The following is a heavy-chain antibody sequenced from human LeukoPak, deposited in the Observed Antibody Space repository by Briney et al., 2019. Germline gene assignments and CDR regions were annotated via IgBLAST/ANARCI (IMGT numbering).Heavy chain of an antibody. CDR2: SDYTGGT. CDR3: ANTDYGDYVLMG. J-gene: IGHJ4*02. CDR1: GGSISRSGYF. D-gene: IGHD4-17*01. Sequence: TSETLSLTCTVSGGSISRSGYFWAWIRQSPGKGLEWIGSSDYTGGTTYKPSLKSRVTVSVDTSKNQFSLRLTSVTATDTAVYYCANTDYGDYVLMGWGQGTLVTVSS. V-gene: IGHV4-39*01.